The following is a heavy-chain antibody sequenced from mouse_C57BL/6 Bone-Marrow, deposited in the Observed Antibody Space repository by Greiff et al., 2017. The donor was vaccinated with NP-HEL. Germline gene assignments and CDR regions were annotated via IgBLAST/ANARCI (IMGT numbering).Heavy chain of an antibody. J-gene: IGHJ3*01. CDR1: GYTFTSYW. CDR3: ARWGYYYGMSP. Sequence: QVQLQQPGAELVMPGASVKLSCKASGYTFTSYWMHWVKQRPGQGLEWIGEIDPSGSCTNYNEKFKGKSTLTVDKSSSTAYMQLSSLTSEDSAAYYGARWGYYYGMSPWGQGTLVTVSA. CDR2: IDPSGSCT. V-gene: IGHV1-69*01. D-gene: IGHD1-1*01.